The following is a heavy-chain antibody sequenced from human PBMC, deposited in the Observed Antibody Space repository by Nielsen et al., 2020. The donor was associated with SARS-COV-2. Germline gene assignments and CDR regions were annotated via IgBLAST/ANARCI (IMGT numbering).Heavy chain of an antibody. CDR2: IWHDGSNK. Sequence: GGSLRLSCAASGFTFSSYGMHWVRQAPGKGLEWVAVIWHDGSNKYYADSVKGRFTISRDNSKNTLYLQMNSLRAEDTAVYYCARDYSRMVRGVIDYWGQGTLVTVSS. CDR1: GFTFSSYG. V-gene: IGHV3-33*01. J-gene: IGHJ4*02. CDR3: ARDYSRMVRGVIDY. D-gene: IGHD3-10*01.